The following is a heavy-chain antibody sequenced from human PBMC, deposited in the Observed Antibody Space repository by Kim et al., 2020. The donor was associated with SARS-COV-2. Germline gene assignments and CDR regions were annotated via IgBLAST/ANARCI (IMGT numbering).Heavy chain of an antibody. V-gene: IGHV3-23*01. CDR3: AKTWETSGYYYITDY. CDR1: GFTFSTYG. Sequence: GGSLRLSCAASGFTFSTYGMNWVRQAPGKGLEWVSVISGSGGSTYYADSVKGRFTISRDNSKKTLYLQMNSLRAEDTAIYYCAKTWETSGYYYITDYWGQGTLVTVSS. D-gene: IGHD3-22*01. J-gene: IGHJ4*02. CDR2: ISGSGGST.